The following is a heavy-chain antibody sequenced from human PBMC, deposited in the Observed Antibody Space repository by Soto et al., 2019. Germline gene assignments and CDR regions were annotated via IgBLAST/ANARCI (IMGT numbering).Heavy chain of an antibody. V-gene: IGHV1-18*01. Sequence: QVQLVQSGAEVKKPGASVKVSCKASGYTFTSYGISWVRQAPGQGLEWMGWISAYNGNTNYAQKLQGRVTMTTDTFTSTANVELRSLRSDDTAVYYCARDPYVFWSGYPGVDYFDYWVQGTLVTVCS. CDR3: ARDPYVFWSGYPGVDYFDY. D-gene: IGHD3-3*01. CDR1: GYTFTSYG. J-gene: IGHJ4*02. CDR2: ISAYNGNT.